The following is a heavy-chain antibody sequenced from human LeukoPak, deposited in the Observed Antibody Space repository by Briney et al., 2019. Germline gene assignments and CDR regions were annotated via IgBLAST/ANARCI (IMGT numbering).Heavy chain of an antibody. Sequence: SETLSLTCTVSGGSISSSSYYWGWIRQPPGKGLEWIGSSYYSGITYYTPSLKSRVTISVDTSKNQFSLKLSSVTAADTAVYYCARLNRKQWLDFDYWGQGTLVTVSS. V-gene: IGHV4-39*01. J-gene: IGHJ4*02. CDR2: SYYSGIT. CDR3: ARLNRKQWLDFDY. D-gene: IGHD6-19*01. CDR1: GGSISSSSYY.